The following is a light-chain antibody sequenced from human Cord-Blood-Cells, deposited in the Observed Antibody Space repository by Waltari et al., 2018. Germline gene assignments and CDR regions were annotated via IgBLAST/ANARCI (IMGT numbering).Light chain of an antibody. J-gene: IGLJ3*02. CDR1: VLAKKY. Sequence: SYELTQPSSVSVSPAQTARITCSGDVLAKKYARWFQQKPGQAPVLMIYKDSERPSGIPERSAGYSSGTTVTLTISGAQVEDDADYYCYSAADNSLVFGGGTKLTVL. CDR2: KDS. V-gene: IGLV3-27*01. CDR3: YSAADNSLV.